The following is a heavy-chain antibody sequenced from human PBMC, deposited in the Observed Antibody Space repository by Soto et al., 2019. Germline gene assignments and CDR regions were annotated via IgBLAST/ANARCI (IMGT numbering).Heavy chain of an antibody. D-gene: IGHD2-15*01. Sequence: SETLSLTCTVSGGSIRNVYWSWIRQPPGKGLEWIGFIFHSGNAKYNPSLKSRVTMSVDTSKNQFSLSLDSVTAADTAVYFCARAHAPTLPFDYWGQGTLVTVSS. J-gene: IGHJ4*02. CDR2: IFHSGNA. CDR1: GGSIRNVY. CDR3: ARAHAPTLPFDY. V-gene: IGHV4-59*01.